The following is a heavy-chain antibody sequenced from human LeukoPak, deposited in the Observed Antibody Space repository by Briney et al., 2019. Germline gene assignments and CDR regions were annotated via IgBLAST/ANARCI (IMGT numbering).Heavy chain of an antibody. D-gene: IGHD1-26*01. CDR3: ATVGSYPSRPFDY. J-gene: IGHJ4*02. Sequence: PSETLSLTCAVSGGSISSDNWWSWVRQPPGKGLEWIGEIYHSGSTNYNPSLKSRVTISVDKSKNQFSLKLSSVTAADTAVYYCATVGSYPSRPFDYWGQGTLVTVSS. V-gene: IGHV4-4*02. CDR2: IYHSGST. CDR1: GGSISSDNW.